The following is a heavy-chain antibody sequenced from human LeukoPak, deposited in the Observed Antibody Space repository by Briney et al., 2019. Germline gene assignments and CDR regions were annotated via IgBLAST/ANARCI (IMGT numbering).Heavy chain of an antibody. Sequence: PGGSLRLSCVASGFTFSSYSMNWVRQTPGKGLEWVSSISSSSSYIFYADSVKGRFTMSRDNAKKSLFLQMNSLRAEDTAVYYCARDYGDYEPGRHHYYYYYMDVWGKGTTVTVSS. CDR3: ARDYGDYEPGRHHYYYYYMDV. V-gene: IGHV3-21*01. CDR1: GFTFSSYS. J-gene: IGHJ6*03. CDR2: ISSSSSYI. D-gene: IGHD4-17*01.